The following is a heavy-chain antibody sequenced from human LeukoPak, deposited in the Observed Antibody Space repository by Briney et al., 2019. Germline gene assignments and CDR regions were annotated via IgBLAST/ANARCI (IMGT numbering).Heavy chain of an antibody. CDR2: ISYDGSNK. Sequence: GGSLRLSCAASGFTFSSYAMHWVRQAPGKGLEWVAVISYDGSNKYYADSVKGRFAISRDNSKNMLFLEMNSLRIEDTAVYYCAKDWRWENNIMAFNVWGQGTVVTVSS. CDR1: GFTFSSYA. D-gene: IGHD1-26*01. V-gene: IGHV3-30*09. CDR3: AKDWRWENNIMAFNV. J-gene: IGHJ3*01.